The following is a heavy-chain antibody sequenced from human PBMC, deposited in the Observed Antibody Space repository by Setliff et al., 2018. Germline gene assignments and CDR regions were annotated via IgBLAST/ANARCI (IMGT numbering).Heavy chain of an antibody. CDR3: ARAYYYASGNSHNYYMDV. Sequence: PSETLSLTCSVSGASITSGGFYWTWIRQPPGKGLEWIGYFYHSGGMNYSPSLKGRVTMSVDTSNNQLSLKLTSVSAADTAVYYCARAYYYASGNSHNYYMDVWGKGTAVTVSS. D-gene: IGHD3-10*01. J-gene: IGHJ6*03. V-gene: IGHV4-61*08. CDR2: FYHSGGM. CDR1: GASITSGGFY.